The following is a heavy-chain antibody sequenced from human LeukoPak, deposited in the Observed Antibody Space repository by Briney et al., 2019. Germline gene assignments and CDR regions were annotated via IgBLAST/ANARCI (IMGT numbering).Heavy chain of an antibody. CDR1: GGTFSSYA. CDR3: VRDYDSSGPQNNYFDF. V-gene: IGHV1-69*06. J-gene: IGHJ4*02. Sequence: SVKVSCKAPGGTFSSYAVSWVRQAPGQGLAWMGRIVPMYGAADYAQRVQGRLTITAYKSSGTVFMELSRLRSEHTGLYYCVRDYDSSGPQNNYFDFWGQGTLLTVSS. CDR2: IVPMYGAA. D-gene: IGHD3-22*01.